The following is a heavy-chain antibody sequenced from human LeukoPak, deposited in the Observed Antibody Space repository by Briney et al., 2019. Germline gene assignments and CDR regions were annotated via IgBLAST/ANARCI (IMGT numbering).Heavy chain of an antibody. V-gene: IGHV3-23*01. D-gene: IGHD3-22*01. CDR3: ASPRYYYDSSGFDY. CDR1: GFTFSSYA. CDR2: ISGSGGST. Sequence: GGSLRLSCAASGFTFSSYAMSWVRQAPGKGLEWVSAISGSGGSTYYADSVKGRFTISRDNSKNTLYLQMNSLRAEDTAVYYCASPRYYYDSSGFDYWGQGTLVTVSS. J-gene: IGHJ4*02.